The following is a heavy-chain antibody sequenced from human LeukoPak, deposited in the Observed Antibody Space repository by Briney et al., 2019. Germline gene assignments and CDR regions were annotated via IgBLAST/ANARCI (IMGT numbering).Heavy chain of an antibody. Sequence: QAGGSLRLSCAASGLIVSSNYMSWVRQAPGKGLEWVSIIYGDGSTYYADSMKGRFTISRDNSKNTLYLQMNSLRAEDTAVYYCAKGVSPPYDFWSGFIESEAFDIWGQGTMVTVSS. J-gene: IGHJ3*02. CDR2: IYGDGST. V-gene: IGHV3-53*05. CDR1: GLIVSSNY. D-gene: IGHD3-3*01. CDR3: AKGVSPPYDFWSGFIESEAFDI.